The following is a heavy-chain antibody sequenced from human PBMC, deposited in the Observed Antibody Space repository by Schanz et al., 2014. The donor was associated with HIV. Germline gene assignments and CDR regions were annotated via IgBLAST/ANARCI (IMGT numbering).Heavy chain of an antibody. J-gene: IGHJ5*02. CDR1: GFMFSTYA. CDR2: IKQDESEK. CDR3: TREYLGYSSGFDP. D-gene: IGHD6-19*01. Sequence: DVPLVESGGGLEQPWGSLRLSCAASGFMFSTYAMHWVRQAPGKGLEWVANIKQDESEKYYVDSVKGRFTISRDNAKKSLYLRMNSLRAEDTAVYYCTREYLGYSSGFDPWGQGTLVTVSS. V-gene: IGHV3-7*01.